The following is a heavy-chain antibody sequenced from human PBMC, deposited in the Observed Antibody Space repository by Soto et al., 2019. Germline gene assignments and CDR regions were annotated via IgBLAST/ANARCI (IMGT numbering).Heavy chain of an antibody. D-gene: IGHD6-19*01. CDR1: GYTFTSYG. CDR3: AIFFDGYSSGWSASYVDY. V-gene: IGHV1-18*04. Sequence: ASVKVSCKASGYTFTSYGISWVRQAPGQGLEWMGWISAYNGNTNYAQKLQGRVTMTTDTSTSTAYMELRSLRSDDTDVYYCAIFFDGYSSGWSASYVDYWGRG. J-gene: IGHJ4*02. CDR2: ISAYNGNT.